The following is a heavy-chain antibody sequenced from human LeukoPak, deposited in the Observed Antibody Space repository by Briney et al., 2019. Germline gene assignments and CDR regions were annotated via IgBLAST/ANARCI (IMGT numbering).Heavy chain of an antibody. Sequence: LTGGSLRLSCGVSGFTFSHFAMSWVRQAPGKGLQWVSTISGSGNKTYDADFVKGRFTISRDNSKNTLYLQMTGLRAEDTAVYYCAREAPFGRGGTFDYWGQGSLVTVSS. CDR3: AREAPFGRGGTFDY. V-gene: IGHV3-23*01. D-gene: IGHD3-10*01. J-gene: IGHJ4*02. CDR1: GFTFSHFA. CDR2: ISGSGNKT.